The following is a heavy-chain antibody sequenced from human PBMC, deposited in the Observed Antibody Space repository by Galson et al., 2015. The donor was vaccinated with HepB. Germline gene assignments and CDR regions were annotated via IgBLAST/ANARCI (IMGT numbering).Heavy chain of an antibody. CDR1: GYTLTDLS. V-gene: IGHV1-24*01. D-gene: IGHD2-8*01. Sequence: SVKVSCKVSGYTLTDLSMHWVRQAPGKGLEWMGGFDPEDGETIYTQKFQGRVTMTEDTSTDTAYMELSSLTSEDTAVYYCATRAAYGVNWYFDLWGRGTLVTVSS. CDR2: FDPEDGET. J-gene: IGHJ2*01. CDR3: ATRAAYGVNWYFDL.